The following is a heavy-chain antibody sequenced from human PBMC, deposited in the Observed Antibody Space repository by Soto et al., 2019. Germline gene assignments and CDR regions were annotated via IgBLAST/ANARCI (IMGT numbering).Heavy chain of an antibody. CDR3: ARDNDRPQLGGNYYYILDV. CDR1: GGTFRNSA. Sequence: QVQLEQSGAEVKKPGSSVKVSCKASGGTFRNSAISWVRQAPGQGLEWMGGIMPIFRTPDYAQKFQGRVTITADEYTNTAYVELSGLRSDDTAVYYCARDNDRPQLGGNYYYILDVWGHGTTVTVSS. CDR2: IMPIFRTP. J-gene: IGHJ6*02. D-gene: IGHD1-1*01. V-gene: IGHV1-69*12.